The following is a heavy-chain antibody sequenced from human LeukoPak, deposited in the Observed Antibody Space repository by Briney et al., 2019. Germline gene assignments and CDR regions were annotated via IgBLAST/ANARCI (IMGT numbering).Heavy chain of an antibody. CDR1: GYTFTNYD. Sequence: ASVKVSCKASGYTFTNYDINWVRQAAGQGLEWMGWMNPDSGDTDYAQKFQGRVTMTRDTSTSTVYMELSSLRSEDTAVYYCARDQGCSSGWCAYYYYGMDVWGQGTTVTVSS. V-gene: IGHV1-8*01. CDR2: MNPDSGDT. D-gene: IGHD6-19*01. J-gene: IGHJ6*02. CDR3: ARDQGCSSGWCAYYYYGMDV.